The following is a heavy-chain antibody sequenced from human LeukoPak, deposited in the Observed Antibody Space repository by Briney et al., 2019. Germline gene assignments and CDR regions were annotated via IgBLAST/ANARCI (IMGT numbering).Heavy chain of an antibody. D-gene: IGHD2-15*01. CDR1: GGSVSSSSFH. CDR2: IYYSGTT. V-gene: IGHV4-39*01. J-gene: IGHJ5*02. CDR3: ARHQCSGDRCKSVDWFDP. Sequence: SETLSLTCTVSGGSVSSSSFHWGWIRQPPGKGLEWIGSIYYSGTTYYNPSLQSRVTVSVDTSNNQFSLKMEPVSAADTAIYYCARHQCSGDRCKSVDWFDPWGQGILVTVSS.